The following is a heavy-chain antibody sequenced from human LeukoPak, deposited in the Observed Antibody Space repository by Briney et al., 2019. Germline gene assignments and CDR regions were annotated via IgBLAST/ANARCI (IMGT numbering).Heavy chain of an antibody. CDR2: ISWNSGTI. CDR1: GFTFDDYA. CDR3: AKGIEAGGPLAFDI. V-gene: IGHV3-9*01. Sequence: GGSLRLSCAASGFTFDDYAMHWVRQAPGKGLEWVSGISWNSGTIGYADSVKGRFTISRDNAKNSLYLQMNSLRAEDTALYYCAKGIEAGGPLAFDIWGQGTMVTVSS. J-gene: IGHJ3*02.